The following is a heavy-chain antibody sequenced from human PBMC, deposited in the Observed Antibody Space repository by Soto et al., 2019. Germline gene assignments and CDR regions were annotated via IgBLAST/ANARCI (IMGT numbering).Heavy chain of an antibody. CDR2: INPRGGDT. D-gene: IGHD2-2*01. CDR3: ARGSPSSSRLGWLDP. CDR1: GYTFISYY. Sequence: SVKVSCKASGYTFISYYMYWVRQAPVQGLEWMGIINPRGGDTRYAQKFQGRVTVTSDTSTSTVSMELSSLRSDDTAVYYCARGSPSSSRLGWLDPWGQGTLVTVSS. V-gene: IGHV1-46*01. J-gene: IGHJ5*02.